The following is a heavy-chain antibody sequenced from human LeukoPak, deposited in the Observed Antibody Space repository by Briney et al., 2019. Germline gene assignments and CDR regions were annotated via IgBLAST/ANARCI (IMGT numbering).Heavy chain of an antibody. CDR2: ISGSGGST. CDR3: ARARGYYYDSFDY. V-gene: IGHV3-23*01. Sequence: QPGGSLRLSCAASGFTVSSNFMSWVRQAPGKGLEWVSVISGSGGSTYSADSVKGRFTISRDNAENTLYLQMNSLRAEDTAVYYCARARGYYYDSFDYWGQGTLVTVSS. CDR1: GFTVSSNF. J-gene: IGHJ4*02. D-gene: IGHD3-22*01.